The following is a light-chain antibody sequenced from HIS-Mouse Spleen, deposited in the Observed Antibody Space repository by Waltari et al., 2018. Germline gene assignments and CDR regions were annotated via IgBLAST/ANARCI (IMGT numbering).Light chain of an antibody. CDR3: QVWDSSSDHVV. Sequence: SYVLPQPPSVSVATGKTARITCGGNNLGSKSVHWYQQKPGQAPVLVVYDDSDRPSGIPERFSGSNSGNTATLTISRVEAGDEADYYCQVWDSSSDHVVFGGGTKLTVL. V-gene: IGLV3-21*03. J-gene: IGLJ2*01. CDR2: DDS. CDR1: NLGSKS.